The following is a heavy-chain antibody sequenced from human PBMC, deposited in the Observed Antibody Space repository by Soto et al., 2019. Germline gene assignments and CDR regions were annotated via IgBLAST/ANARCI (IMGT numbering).Heavy chain of an antibody. Sequence: PGGSLRLSCAASGFTFSSYGRHWVRQAPGKGLEWVAVISYDGSNKYYADSVKGRFTISRDNSKNTLYLQMNSLRAEDTAVYCCAKERDGYFDYWGQGTLVTVSS. CDR3: AKERDGYFDY. CDR2: ISYDGSNK. V-gene: IGHV3-30*18. D-gene: IGHD2-21*02. J-gene: IGHJ4*02. CDR1: GFTFSSYG.